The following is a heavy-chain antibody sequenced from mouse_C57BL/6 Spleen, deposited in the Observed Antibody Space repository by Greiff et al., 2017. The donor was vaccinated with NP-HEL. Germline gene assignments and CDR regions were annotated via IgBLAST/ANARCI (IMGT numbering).Heavy chain of an antibody. CDR1: GYTFTDYY. J-gene: IGHJ2*01. CDR3: ARGGESSGYPFDY. Sequence: EVQLQQSGPELVKPGASVKISCKASGYTFTDYYMNWVKQSHGKSLEWIGDINPNNGGTSYNQKFKGKATLTVDKSSSTAYMELSSLTSEDSAVYFCARGGESSGYPFDYWGQGTTLTVSS. V-gene: IGHV1-26*01. D-gene: IGHD3-2*02. CDR2: INPNNGGT.